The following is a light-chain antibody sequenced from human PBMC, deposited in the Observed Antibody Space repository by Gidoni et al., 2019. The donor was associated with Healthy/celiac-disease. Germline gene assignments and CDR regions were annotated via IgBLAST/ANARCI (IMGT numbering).Light chain of an antibody. V-gene: IGKV3-11*01. CDR2: DAS. J-gene: IGKJ4*01. CDR1: QSVSSY. CDR3: QQSSNWPLT. Sequence: ELGLTQSPATLSSSPGERATLACRASQSVSSYLAWYQQKPGQAPRLLIYDASNRATGIPARFSGSGSGTDFTLTISSLEPEDFAVYYCQQSSNWPLTFGGGTKVEIK.